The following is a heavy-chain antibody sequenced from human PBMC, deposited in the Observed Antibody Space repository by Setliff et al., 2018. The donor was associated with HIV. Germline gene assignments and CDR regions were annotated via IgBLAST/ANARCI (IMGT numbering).Heavy chain of an antibody. CDR1: GGSITPHY. CDR2: IYYSGST. V-gene: IGHV4-59*11. D-gene: IGHD6-19*01. CDR3: ARQFPPYHSGAHYSDL. Sequence: PSETLSLTCTVSGGSITPHYWSWIRQPPGKGLEWIGLIYYSGSTNYSPSLKSRVTISVDSSKNQLSLKLTSVTAADAAIYYCARQFPPYHSGAHYSDLWSQGTLVTVSS. J-gene: IGHJ5*02.